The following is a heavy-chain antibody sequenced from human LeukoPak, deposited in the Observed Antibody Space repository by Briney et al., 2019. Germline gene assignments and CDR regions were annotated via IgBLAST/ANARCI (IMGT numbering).Heavy chain of an antibody. D-gene: IGHD5-12*01. V-gene: IGHV4-61*02. CDR1: GGSISSGSYY. Sequence: SQTLSLTCTVSGGSISSGSYYWSWIRQPAGKGLEWIGCIYTSGSTNYNPSLKSRVTISADTSKNQFSLKLSSVTAADTAVYYCARGLAGYSGYDSFDYWGQGTLVTVSS. CDR2: IYTSGST. J-gene: IGHJ4*02. CDR3: ARGLAGYSGYDSFDY.